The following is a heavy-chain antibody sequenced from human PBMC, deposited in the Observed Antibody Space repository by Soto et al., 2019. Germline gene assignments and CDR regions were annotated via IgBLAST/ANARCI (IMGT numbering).Heavy chain of an antibody. Sequence: QVQLVQSGAEVKNPGASVKVSCKASGYTFSNYFMHWVRQAPGQGLEWMGGINPNGDTTYYAQKFLGRLTVTRGTSTSTVYMELSSLRSDDTAVYYCAREGATAAKMFDYWGQGTLVTVSS. CDR3: AREGATAAKMFDY. CDR2: INPNGDTT. CDR1: GYTFSNYF. D-gene: IGHD2-2*01. V-gene: IGHV1-46*01. J-gene: IGHJ4*02.